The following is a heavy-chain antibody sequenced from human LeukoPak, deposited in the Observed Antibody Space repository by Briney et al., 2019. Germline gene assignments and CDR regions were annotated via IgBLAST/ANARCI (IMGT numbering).Heavy chain of an antibody. V-gene: IGHV4-39*01. CDR3: ASLQGYDSSGYYYALSYYYYMDV. D-gene: IGHD3-22*01. J-gene: IGHJ6*03. Sequence: PSETLSLICTVSGGSISSSSYYWGWIRQPPGKGLEWIGSIYYSGSTYYNPSLKSRVTISVDTSKNQFSLKLSSVTAADTAVYYCASLQGYDSSGYYYALSYYYYMDVWGKGTTVTVSS. CDR1: GGSISSSSYY. CDR2: IYYSGST.